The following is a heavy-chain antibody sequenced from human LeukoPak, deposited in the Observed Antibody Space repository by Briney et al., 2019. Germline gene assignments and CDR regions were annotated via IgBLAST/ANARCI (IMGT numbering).Heavy chain of an antibody. CDR3: VRESNDFLTGYYDY. V-gene: IGHV3-48*01. Sequence: GGSLRLSCATSGFTFSSYWMSWVRQAPGKGPEWVSYISSVGSSTVYADSVKGRFTISRENAKNSVFLQMDSLRAGDTAVYYCVRESNDFLTGYYDYWGQGILVTVSS. D-gene: IGHD3-9*01. CDR2: ISSVGSST. CDR1: GFTFSSYW. J-gene: IGHJ4*02.